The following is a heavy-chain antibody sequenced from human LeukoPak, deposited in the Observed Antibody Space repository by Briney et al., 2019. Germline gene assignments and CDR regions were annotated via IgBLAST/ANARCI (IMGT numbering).Heavy chain of an antibody. J-gene: IGHJ6*03. D-gene: IGHD6-6*01. CDR3: ARDGFQAGRYYYYMDV. Sequence: SETLSLTCTVSGGSISSGSYYWSWIRQPAGKGLECIGRIYTRGSTNYNPSLKSRVTISVDTSKNQFSLRLSSVTAADTAVYYCARDGFQAGRYYYYMDVWGKGTTVTVSS. V-gene: IGHV4-61*02. CDR2: IYTRGST. CDR1: GGSISSGSYY.